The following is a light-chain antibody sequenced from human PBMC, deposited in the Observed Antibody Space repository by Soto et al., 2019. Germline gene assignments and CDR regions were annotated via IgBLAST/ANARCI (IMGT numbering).Light chain of an antibody. CDR1: SSNIGAGYD. CDR3: PSYDSSLSGYV. V-gene: IGLV1-40*01. CDR2: GNS. J-gene: IGLJ1*01. Sequence: QSALTQPPSVSGAPGQRVTISCTGSSSNIGAGYDVHWYQQLPGTAPKLLIYGNSNRPSGVPDRFSGSKSGTSASLAITGLQAEYESDYYCPSYDSSLSGYVFGPGTKVTVL.